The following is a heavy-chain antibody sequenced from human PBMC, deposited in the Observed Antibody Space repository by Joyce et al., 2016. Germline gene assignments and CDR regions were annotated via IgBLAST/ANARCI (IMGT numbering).Heavy chain of an antibody. CDR2: ISSSGEST. J-gene: IGHJ4*02. CDR3: AKASLTGYYIGAYYFDY. V-gene: IGHV3-23*01. CDR1: GFILRRYD. Sequence: GGGLVQPGGSLRLSCAVSGFILRRYDMSWVRQAPGKGLEWVSAISSSGESTYYTDSVKGRFTVSRDNSKKILYLQMNTLRTEDTAVYYCAKASLTGYYIGAYYFDYWGQGTLVTVSS. D-gene: IGHD3-9*01.